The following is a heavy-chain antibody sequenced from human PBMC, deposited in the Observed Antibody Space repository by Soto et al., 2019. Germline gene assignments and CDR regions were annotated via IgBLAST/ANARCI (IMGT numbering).Heavy chain of an antibody. D-gene: IGHD6-6*01. J-gene: IGHJ4*02. CDR1: GSSISSYH. Sequence: TLSLTCTVSGSSISSYHWSWIQQPAGKGLEWIGRIYTSGSTNYNPSLKSRVTMSVDTSKNQFSLKLSSVTAADTAVYYCARDLTIDEYSSSSWFDYWSQGTLVTVSS. CDR2: IYTSGST. V-gene: IGHV4-4*07. CDR3: ARDLTIDEYSSSSWFDY.